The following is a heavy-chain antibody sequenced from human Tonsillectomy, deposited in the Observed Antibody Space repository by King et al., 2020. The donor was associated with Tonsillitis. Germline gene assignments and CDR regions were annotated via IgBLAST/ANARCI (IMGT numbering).Heavy chain of an antibody. J-gene: IGHJ4*02. D-gene: IGHD3-22*01. V-gene: IGHV4-59*01. Sequence: VQLQESGPGLVKPSETLSLTCTVSGGSISSYYWSWLRQPPGKGLEWIGYIYYSGSTNYNPSLKSRVTISVDTSKNQFSLKLSSVTAADTAVYYCARDLGDYDSSGYYTWGQGTLVTVSS. CDR3: ARDLGDYDSSGYYT. CDR1: GGSISSYY. CDR2: IYYSGST.